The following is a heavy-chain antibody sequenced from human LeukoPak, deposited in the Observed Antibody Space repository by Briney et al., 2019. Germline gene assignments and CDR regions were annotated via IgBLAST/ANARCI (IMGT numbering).Heavy chain of an antibody. CDR1: GGSTSSGGYS. V-gene: IGHV4-30-2*01. D-gene: IGHD5-12*01. J-gene: IGHJ4*02. CDR3: ARGYGRWLQSGLDY. Sequence: PSETLSLTCAVSGGSTSSGGYSWSWIRQPPGKGLEWIGYIYHSGSTYYNPSLKSRVTISVDRSKNQFSLKLSSVTAADTAVYYCARGYGRWLQSGLDYWGQGTLVTVSS. CDR2: IYHSGST.